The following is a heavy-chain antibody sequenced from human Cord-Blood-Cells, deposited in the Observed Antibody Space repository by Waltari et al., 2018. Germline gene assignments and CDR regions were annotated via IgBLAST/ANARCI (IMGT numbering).Heavy chain of an antibody. Sequence: QVQLQQWGAGLLKPSETLSLTCAVYGGSFRCYYWSWIRQPPGKGLEWIGEINHSGSTNYNPSLKSRVTISVDTSKNQFSLKLSSVTAADTAVYYCARRRYFDLWGRGTLVTVSS. V-gene: IGHV4-34*01. CDR2: INHSGST. CDR1: GGSFRCYY. J-gene: IGHJ2*01. CDR3: ARRRYFDL.